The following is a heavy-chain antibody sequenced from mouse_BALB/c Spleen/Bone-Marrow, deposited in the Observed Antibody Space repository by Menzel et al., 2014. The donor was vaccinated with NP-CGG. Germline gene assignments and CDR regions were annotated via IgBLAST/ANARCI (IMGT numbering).Heavy chain of an antibody. Sequence: VQLVESGAELVKPGASVKLSCKASGYTFISFDINWVRQRPEQGLEWIGWIFPGDGTTKYNEKFKGKATLTTVKSPNTAYMQLNRLTSEDSAVYFCAREVYFGRGYFDYWGQGTTLTVSS. V-gene: IGHV1-85*01. J-gene: IGHJ2*01. CDR1: GYTFISFD. D-gene: IGHD3-1*01. CDR2: IFPGDGTT. CDR3: AREVYFGRGYFDY.